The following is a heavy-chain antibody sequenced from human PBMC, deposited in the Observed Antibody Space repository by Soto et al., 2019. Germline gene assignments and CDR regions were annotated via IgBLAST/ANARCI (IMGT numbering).Heavy chain of an antibody. V-gene: IGHV3-23*01. CDR2: ISGSGGST. Sequence: EVQLLESGGGLVQPGGSLRLSCAASGFTFSSYGMSWVRQAPGKGLEWVSSISGSGGSTCYAVSVKGRFTISRDNAKNTLYLQMRSLRAEDTAVYYCANRNDYGSGSYFPFDHWGQGTLVTVSS. J-gene: IGHJ4*02. CDR1: GFTFSSYG. CDR3: ANRNDYGSGSYFPFDH. D-gene: IGHD3-10*01.